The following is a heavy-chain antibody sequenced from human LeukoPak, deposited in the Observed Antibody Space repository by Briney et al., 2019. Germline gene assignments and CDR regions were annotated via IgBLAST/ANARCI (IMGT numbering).Heavy chain of an antibody. CDR1: GYSFTSYW. J-gene: IGHJ3*02. V-gene: IGHV5-51*01. D-gene: IGHD2-2*01. Sequence: GESLKISCKGSGYSFTSYWIGWVRQMPGKGQEWMGIIYPGDSDTRYSPSFQGQVTISADKSISTAYLQWSSLKASDTAMYYCARFLAQRDIVVVPAARGAFDIWGQGTMVTVSS. CDR2: IYPGDSDT. CDR3: ARFLAQRDIVVVPAARGAFDI.